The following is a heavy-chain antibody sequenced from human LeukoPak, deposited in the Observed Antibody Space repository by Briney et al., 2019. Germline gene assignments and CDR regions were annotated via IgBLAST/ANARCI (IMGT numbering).Heavy chain of an antibody. CDR3: ARVLWFGEFPDYFDY. J-gene: IGHJ4*02. V-gene: IGHV3-53*04. Sequence: GGSLRLSCAASGFTVSSNYMSWVRQAPGKGLEWVSVIYSGGSTYYADSVKGRFTISRHNSKNTLYLQMNSLRAEDTAVYYCARVLWFGEFPDYFDYRGQGTLVTVSS. CDR1: GFTVSSNY. CDR2: IYSGGST. D-gene: IGHD3-10*01.